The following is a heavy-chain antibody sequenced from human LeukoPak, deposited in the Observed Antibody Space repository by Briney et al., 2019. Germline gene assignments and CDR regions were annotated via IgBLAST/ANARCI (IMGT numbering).Heavy chain of an antibody. D-gene: IGHD5-18*01. CDR2: INHSGST. CDR1: GGSFSGYY. J-gene: IGHJ6*03. CDR3: ARYVDTAMVFGVRRGYYYYMDV. V-gene: IGHV4-34*01. Sequence: PSETLSLTCAVYGGSFSGYYWSWIRQPPGKGLEWIGEINHSGSTNYNPSLKSRVTISVDTSKNQFSLKLSSVTAADTAVYYCARYVDTAMVFGVRRGYYYYMDVWGKGTTVTVSS.